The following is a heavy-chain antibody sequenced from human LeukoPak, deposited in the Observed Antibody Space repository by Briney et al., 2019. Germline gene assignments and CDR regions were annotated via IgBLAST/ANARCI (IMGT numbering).Heavy chain of an antibody. Sequence: GGSLRLSCAASGFTFSSYAMSWVRQAPGKGLEWVSAISGSGGSTYYADSVKGRFTISRDNPKNTLYLQMNSLRAEDTAVYYCAKGRDYYGSGTYDYWGQGTLVTVSS. CDR1: GFTFSSYA. J-gene: IGHJ4*02. CDR2: ISGSGGST. V-gene: IGHV3-23*01. CDR3: AKGRDYYGSGTYDY. D-gene: IGHD3-10*01.